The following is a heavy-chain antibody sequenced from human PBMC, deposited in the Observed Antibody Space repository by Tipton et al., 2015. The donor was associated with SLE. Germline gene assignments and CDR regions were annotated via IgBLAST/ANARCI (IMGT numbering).Heavy chain of an antibody. CDR2: IYYSGST. CDR3: ARQWERRRGWFDP. V-gene: IGHV4-61*05. Sequence: TLSLTCTVSGGSISSSSYYWSWIRQPPGKGLEWIGYIYYSGSTNYNPSLKSRVTISVDTSKNQFSLKLSSVTAADTAVYYCARQWERRRGWFDPWGQGTLVTVSS. CDR1: GGSISSSSYY. J-gene: IGHJ5*02. D-gene: IGHD1-26*01.